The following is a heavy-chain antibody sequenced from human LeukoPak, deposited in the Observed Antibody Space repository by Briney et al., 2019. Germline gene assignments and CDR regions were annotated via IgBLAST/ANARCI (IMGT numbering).Heavy chain of an antibody. J-gene: IGHJ4*02. V-gene: IGHV3-49*04. CDR2: IRAKGFGGTT. CDR3: TRDTPLRGYSYGYTEY. D-gene: IGHD5-18*01. Sequence: GGSLRLSCTASGFTFGDYAMSWVRQAPGKGLEWLGFIRAKGFGGTTEHAASVKGRFTISRDDSKSMGYLQMNSLKIDGTAVYYCTRDTPLRGYSYGYTEYWGQGTLVTVSS. CDR1: GFTFGDYA.